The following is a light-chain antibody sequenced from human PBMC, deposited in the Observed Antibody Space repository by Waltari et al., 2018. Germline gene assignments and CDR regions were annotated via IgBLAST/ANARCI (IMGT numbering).Light chain of an antibody. Sequence: QSALTHPASVSGSPGQSITISCTGTSSDVGAYKYVSWYQQHPGKVPKVIIYEVSKRPSGISNRFSGSKSGNTASLTISGLQAEDEADYYCSSHTRSDTYVFGTGTTVTVL. J-gene: IGLJ1*01. V-gene: IGLV2-14*01. CDR1: SSDVGAYKY. CDR3: SSHTRSDTYV. CDR2: EVS.